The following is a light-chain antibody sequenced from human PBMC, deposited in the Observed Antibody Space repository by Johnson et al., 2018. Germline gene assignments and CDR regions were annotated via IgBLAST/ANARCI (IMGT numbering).Light chain of an antibody. CDR3: GTWDSSLSAGNV. Sequence: QSVLTQPPSVSAAPGQKVTISCSGSSSNIGNNYVSWYQQLPGTAPKLLIYENNKRPSGIPDRFSGSKSCPSATLGITGLQTGDEADYYCGTWDSSLSAGNVFVTGTKVTVL. CDR2: ENN. CDR1: SSNIGNNY. J-gene: IGLJ1*01. V-gene: IGLV1-51*02.